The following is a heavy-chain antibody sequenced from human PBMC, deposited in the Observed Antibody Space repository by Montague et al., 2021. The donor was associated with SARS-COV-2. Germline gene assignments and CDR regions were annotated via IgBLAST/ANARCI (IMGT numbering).Heavy chain of an antibody. D-gene: IGHD3-9*01. Sequence: SETLSLTCTVSGGSISSNSYYWGWIRQPPGKGLEWIGSNSYSASTYYNPSLQSRVTMSVDTSKSQLSMNLSSVTAADTAVYYCVRSRAERYFDWTKLDGHVKPYYFDYWGQGTLVTVSS. CDR2: NSYSAST. CDR3: VRSRAERYFDWTKLDGHVKPYYFDY. V-gene: IGHV4-39*01. J-gene: IGHJ4*02. CDR1: GGSISSNSYY.